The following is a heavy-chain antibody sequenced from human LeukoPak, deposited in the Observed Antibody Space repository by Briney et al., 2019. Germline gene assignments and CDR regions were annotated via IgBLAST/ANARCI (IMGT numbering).Heavy chain of an antibody. Sequence: GGSLRLSCAASGFTFSSYAMSWVRQAPGRGLEWVSAISGSGGSTYYADSVKGRFTISRDNSKNTLYLQMNSLRAEDTAVYYCAKGGGQLWFGEYYFDYWGQGTLVTVSS. CDR3: AKGGGQLWFGEYYFDY. CDR1: GFTFSSYA. J-gene: IGHJ4*02. V-gene: IGHV3-23*01. CDR2: ISGSGGST. D-gene: IGHD3-10*01.